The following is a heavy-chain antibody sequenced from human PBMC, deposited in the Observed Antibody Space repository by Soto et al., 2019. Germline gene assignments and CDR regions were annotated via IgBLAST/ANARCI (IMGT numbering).Heavy chain of an antibody. J-gene: IGHJ6*02. CDR1: GGTFSSLD. V-gene: IGHV1-69*06. CDR3: ARALLSHSYDSGGYDSYFHAMDV. CDR2: IIPISETT. D-gene: IGHD3-22*01. Sequence: QVQLVQSGAEVKKPGSSVKVSCKASGGTFSSLDINWVRQAPGQGLEWMGGIIPISETTNYAQIFQGRVSIVADISTSPAYMELSRLRSEDTAVYYCARALLSHSYDSGGYDSYFHAMDVWGQGNPVTVSS.